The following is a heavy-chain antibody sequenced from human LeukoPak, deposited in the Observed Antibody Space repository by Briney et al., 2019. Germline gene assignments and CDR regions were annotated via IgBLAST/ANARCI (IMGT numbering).Heavy chain of an antibody. CDR2: IYPGDSDT. V-gene: IGHV5-51*01. CDR1: GYSFTSYW. D-gene: IGHD6-13*01. J-gene: IGHJ5*02. Sequence: GESLKISCKGSGYSFTSYWIGWVRQTPGKGLEWMGIIYPGDSDTRYSPSFQGQVTISADKSISTAYLQWSSLKASDTAMYYCARLGALMSSSWPTRFDPWGQGTLVTVSS. CDR3: ARLGALMSSSWPTRFDP.